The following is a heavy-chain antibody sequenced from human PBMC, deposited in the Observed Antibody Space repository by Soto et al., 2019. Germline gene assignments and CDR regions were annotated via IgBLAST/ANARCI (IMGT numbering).Heavy chain of an antibody. Sequence: QVQLVESGGGVVQPGRSLRLSCAASGFTFSSYGIHWVRQAPGKGLEWVALISYDGTDKYYADSLKGRFTISRDNSKNTLYLQMSSLGPEDTAVYYCVKERYAQLWLEDSGMDVWGQGTTVTV. D-gene: IGHD5-18*01. CDR3: VKERYAQLWLEDSGMDV. CDR1: GFTFSSYG. J-gene: IGHJ6*02. V-gene: IGHV3-30*18. CDR2: ISYDGTDK.